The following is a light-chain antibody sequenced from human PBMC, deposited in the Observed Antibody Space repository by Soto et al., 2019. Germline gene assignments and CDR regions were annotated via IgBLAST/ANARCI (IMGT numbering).Light chain of an antibody. J-gene: IGKJ5*01. Sequence: DIQMTPSPSSLSASVGDRVTITCQASQDISNYLNWYQQKPGKAPKVLIYDASNLGTGVPSRFSGSGSGTDFTFSISSLQPEDVATYYCQQYDGLPTFGQGTRLEIK. CDR3: QQYDGLPT. CDR2: DAS. CDR1: QDISNY. V-gene: IGKV1-33*01.